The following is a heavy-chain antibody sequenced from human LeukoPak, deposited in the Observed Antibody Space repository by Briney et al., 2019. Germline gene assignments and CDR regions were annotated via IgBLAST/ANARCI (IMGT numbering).Heavy chain of an antibody. V-gene: IGHV1-24*01. CDR3: STLIF. Sequence: ASVKVSCKVSGYTLTELSIHWVRQPPGKGLEWMGGSDPGDGKTIFAQKFQGRVAMTEDTSPNTAYMELGSLRSEDTAIYYCSTLIFWGQGTMVIVSS. J-gene: IGHJ3*01. D-gene: IGHD3/OR15-3a*01. CDR1: GYTLTELS. CDR2: SDPGDGKT.